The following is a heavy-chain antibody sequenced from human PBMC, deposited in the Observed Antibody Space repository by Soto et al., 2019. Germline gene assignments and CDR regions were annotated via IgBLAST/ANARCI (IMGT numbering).Heavy chain of an antibody. CDR2: ISNNNNYP. Sequence: QVQLVESGGGLVKPGGSLRLSCAASGFTFSDYYMTWIRQAPGKGLEWVSYISNNNNYPYYADFVKGRFTISRDNAKNSLFLQMNSLRARDTAIYYCAAYNTSRHAAFDIWGQGTTVIVSS. CDR3: AAYNTSRHAAFDI. J-gene: IGHJ3*02. V-gene: IGHV3-11*06. D-gene: IGHD1-20*01. CDR1: GFTFSDYY.